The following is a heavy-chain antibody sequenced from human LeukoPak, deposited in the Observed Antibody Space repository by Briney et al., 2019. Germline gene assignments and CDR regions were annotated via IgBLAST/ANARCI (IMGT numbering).Heavy chain of an antibody. Sequence: VASVTVSCKASGYTFTSYGISWVRQAPGQGLEWMGWISAYNGNTNYAQKLQGRVTMTTDTSTSTAYVELRSLRSDDTAVYYCARDHSGKIDYSGQGTLVTVSS. J-gene: IGHJ4*02. CDR1: GYTFTSYG. CDR2: ISAYNGNT. D-gene: IGHD1-26*01. V-gene: IGHV1-18*01. CDR3: ARDHSGKIDY.